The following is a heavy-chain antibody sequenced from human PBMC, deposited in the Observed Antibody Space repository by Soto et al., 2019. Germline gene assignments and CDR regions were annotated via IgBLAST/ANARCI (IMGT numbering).Heavy chain of an antibody. J-gene: IGHJ4*02. CDR2: TRNRANSYTT. V-gene: IGHV3-72*01. Sequence: EVQLVESGGGLVQPGGSLRLSCAASGFTFSDHYMDWVRQAPGKGLEWVGRTRNRANSYTTEYAASVKGRFTISRDDSKNSLYLQMNSLKTEDKAVYYCARSGTCGADYWGQGTLVTVSS. CDR1: GFTFSDHY. D-gene: IGHD1-1*01. CDR3: ARSGTCGADY.